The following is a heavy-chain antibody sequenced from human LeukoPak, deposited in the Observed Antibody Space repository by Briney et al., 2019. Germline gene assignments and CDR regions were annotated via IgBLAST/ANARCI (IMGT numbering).Heavy chain of an antibody. D-gene: IGHD7-27*01. CDR2: INPNSGGT. Sequence: ASVKVSCKASGYTFTGYYMHWVRQAPGQGLEWMGWINPNSGGTNHAQKFQGRVTMTRDTSISTAYMELSRLRSDDTAVYYCARVPGDDYYFDYWGQGTLVTVSS. V-gene: IGHV1-2*02. CDR3: ARVPGDDYYFDY. CDR1: GYTFTGYY. J-gene: IGHJ4*02.